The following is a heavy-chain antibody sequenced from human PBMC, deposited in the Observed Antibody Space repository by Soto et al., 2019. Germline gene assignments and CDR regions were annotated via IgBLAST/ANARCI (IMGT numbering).Heavy chain of an antibody. V-gene: IGHV4-4*02. CDR3: ARGGGGGLRWLGWFDP. D-gene: IGHD4-17*01. CDR1: GGSISSSNW. CDR2: IYHSGST. J-gene: IGHJ5*02. Sequence: QVQLQESGPGLVKPSGTLSLTCAVSGGSISSSNWWSWVRQPPGKGLEWIGEIYHSGSTNYNPSLKGRVTNSVSKSHTQISLKLSSVTAADTAVYYCARGGGGGLRWLGWFDPWGQGTLVTVSS.